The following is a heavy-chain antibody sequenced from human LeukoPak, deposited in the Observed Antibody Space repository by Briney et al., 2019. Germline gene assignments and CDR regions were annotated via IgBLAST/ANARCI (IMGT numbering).Heavy chain of an antibody. J-gene: IGHJ5*02. CDR3: ARGVHVRKYDSNHNCFDP. Sequence: GASVRVSCKASGYTFTSYYMHWVRQAPGQGLEWMGIINPSGGSTSYAQKFQGRVTVTRDMSTSTVYMELSSLRSDDTAVYYCARGVHVRKYDSNHNCFDPWGQGTLVTVSS. CDR2: INPSGGST. D-gene: IGHD3-22*01. V-gene: IGHV1-46*01. CDR1: GYTFTSYY.